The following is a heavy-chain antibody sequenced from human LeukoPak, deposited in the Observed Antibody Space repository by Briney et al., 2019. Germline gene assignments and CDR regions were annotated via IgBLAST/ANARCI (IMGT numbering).Heavy chain of an antibody. CDR1: GFTFSSYA. Sequence: GGSLRLSCAASGFTFSSYAMSWVRQAPGRGLEWVSAISGSGDSTYYADSVKGRFTISRDNSKNTLSLQMNSLRAEDTAVYYCAKQITGSGSYFEHWGQGTLVTVSS. CDR3: AKQITGSGSYFEH. J-gene: IGHJ4*02. D-gene: IGHD1-20*01. V-gene: IGHV3-23*01. CDR2: ISGSGDST.